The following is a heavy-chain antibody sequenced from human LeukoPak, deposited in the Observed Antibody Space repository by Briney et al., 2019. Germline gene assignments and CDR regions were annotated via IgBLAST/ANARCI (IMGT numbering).Heavy chain of an antibody. V-gene: IGHV4-39*01. CDR2: IYYSGST. CDR1: GGSISSSSYY. D-gene: IGHD4-17*01. Sequence: SETLSLTCTVSGGSISSSSYYWGWIRQPPGKGLEWIGSIYYSGSTCYNPSLKSRVTISVDTSKNQFSLKLSSVTAADTAVYYCARPETTVTEGFSWFDPWGQGTLVTVSS. CDR3: ARPETTVTEGFSWFDP. J-gene: IGHJ5*02.